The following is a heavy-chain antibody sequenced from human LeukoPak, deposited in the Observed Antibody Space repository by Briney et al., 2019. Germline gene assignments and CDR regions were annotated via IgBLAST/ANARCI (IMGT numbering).Heavy chain of an antibody. CDR1: GGTFSSYA. V-gene: IGHV1-69*05. J-gene: IGHJ4*02. CDR2: IIPIFGTA. D-gene: IGHD6-13*01. Sequence: GASVKVSCKASGGTFSSYAISWVRQAPGQGLEWMGGIIPIFGTANYAQKLQGRVTMTTDTSTSTAYMELRSLRSDDTAVYYCARDVFGSSWYDEGGFDYWGQGTLVTVSS. CDR3: ARDVFGSSWYDEGGFDY.